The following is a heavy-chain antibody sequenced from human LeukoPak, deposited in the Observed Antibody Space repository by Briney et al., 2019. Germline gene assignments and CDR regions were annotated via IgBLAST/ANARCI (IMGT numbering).Heavy chain of an antibody. V-gene: IGHV4-59*01. Sequence: RTSETLSLTCTVSGGSISSYYWSWIRQPPGKGLEWIGYIYYSGSTNYNPSLKSRVTISVDMSKNQFSLKLSSVTAADTAVYYCARAGVVGATMYYGMDVWGQGTTVTVSS. D-gene: IGHD1-26*01. CDR1: GGSISSYY. CDR2: IYYSGST. J-gene: IGHJ6*02. CDR3: ARAGVVGATMYYGMDV.